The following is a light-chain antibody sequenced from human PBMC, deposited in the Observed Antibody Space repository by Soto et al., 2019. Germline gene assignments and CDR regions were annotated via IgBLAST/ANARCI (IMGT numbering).Light chain of an antibody. J-gene: IGLJ2*01. V-gene: IGLV2-11*01. CDR2: AVT. CDR3: CSYAGSNTTI. Sequence: QSALTQPRSVSGSPGQSVTISCSGTRSDVGGYKYVSWYQQQQGKAPKLMIYAVTERPSGVSERFSGSKSGNTASLTISGLQAEDEADYYCCSYAGSNTTIFGGGTKLTVL. CDR1: RSDVGGYKY.